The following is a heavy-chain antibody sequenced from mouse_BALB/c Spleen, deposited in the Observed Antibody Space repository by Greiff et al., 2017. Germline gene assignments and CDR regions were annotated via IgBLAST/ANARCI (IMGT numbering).Heavy chain of an antibody. D-gene: IGHD2-14*01. J-gene: IGHJ4*01. Sequence: VQLKQSGAELVRPGALVKLSCKASGFNIKDYYMHWVKQRPEQGLEWIGWIDPENGNTIYDPKFQGKASITADTSSNTAYLQLSSLTSEDTAVYYCARGVRRNYAMDYWGQGTSVTVSS. CDR2: IDPENGNT. CDR3: ARGVRRNYAMDY. V-gene: IGHV14-1*02. CDR1: GFNIKDYY.